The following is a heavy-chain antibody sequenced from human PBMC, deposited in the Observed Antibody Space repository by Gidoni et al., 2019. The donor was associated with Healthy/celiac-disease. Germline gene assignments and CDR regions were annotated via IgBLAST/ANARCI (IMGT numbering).Heavy chain of an antibody. J-gene: IGHJ6*02. CDR3: ARGFDSPYYYYGMDV. V-gene: IGHV3-33*01. CDR2: IWYDGSNK. D-gene: IGHD3-9*01. CDR1: GFTFRSYG. Sequence: QVQLVESGGGVVQPGRSLRLSCAASGFTFRSYGMNWVRQAPGKGLEWVAVIWYDGSNKYYADSVKGRFTISRDNSKNTLYLQMNSLRAEDTAVYYCARGFDSPYYYYGMDVWGQGTTVTVSS.